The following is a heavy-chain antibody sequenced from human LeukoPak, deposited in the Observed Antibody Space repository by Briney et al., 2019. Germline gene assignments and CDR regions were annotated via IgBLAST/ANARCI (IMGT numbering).Heavy chain of an antibody. D-gene: IGHD5-24*01. CDR2: VYVGGAT. CDR3: ARGDGYNFFDY. J-gene: IGHJ4*02. V-gene: IGHV3-53*01. Sequence: GRSLRLSCAVSGFSVTNNYMSCVRQAAGKWLEWVSVVYVGGATYYAASVKGRFTISRAISENTLYLQMKSLRAEDTAVYYCARGDGYNFFDYWGQGTLVTVSS. CDR1: GFSVTNNY.